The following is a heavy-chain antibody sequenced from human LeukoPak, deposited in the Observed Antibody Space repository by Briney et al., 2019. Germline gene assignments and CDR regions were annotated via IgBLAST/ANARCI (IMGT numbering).Heavy chain of an antibody. CDR1: GGSFSSYA. D-gene: IGHD1-26*01. Sequence: SVKVSCKASGGSFSSYAFHWVRQAPGQGLEWMGRIIPVLNIVNYTQNFQDRVTITADKSTTTAYMEMNSLRSEDTAVYFCARGSPTDIWGQGTMVVVSS. CDR3: ARGSPTDI. V-gene: IGHV1-69*04. CDR2: IIPVLNIV. J-gene: IGHJ3*02.